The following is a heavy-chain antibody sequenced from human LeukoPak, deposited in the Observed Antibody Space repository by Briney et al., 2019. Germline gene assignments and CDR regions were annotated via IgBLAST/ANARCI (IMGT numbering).Heavy chain of an antibody. CDR3: AREGGYSAYDY. J-gene: IGHJ4*02. Sequence: PGGSLRLSCAASGFTFSSYGMNWVRQAPGKGLEWISYISSSGSAIYYAASVKGRVTISRDNAKNSLYLQINSLRAEDTAVYYCAREGGYSAYDYWGQGTLVTVSS. D-gene: IGHD5-12*01. CDR2: ISSSGSAI. V-gene: IGHV3-48*04. CDR1: GFTFSSYG.